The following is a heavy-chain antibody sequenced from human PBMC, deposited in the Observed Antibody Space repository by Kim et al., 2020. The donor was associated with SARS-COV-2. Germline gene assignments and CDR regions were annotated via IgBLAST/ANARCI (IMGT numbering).Heavy chain of an antibody. D-gene: IGHD2-15*01. CDR1: GFTFSSYA. V-gene: IGHV3-30*04. J-gene: IGHJ5*02. Sequence: GGSLRLSCAASGFTFSSYAMHWVRQAPGKGLEWVAVISYDGSNKYYADSVKGRFTISRDNSKNTLYLQMNSLRAEDTAVYYCARDRGGFIFNWFDPWGQGTLVTVSS. CDR2: ISYDGSNK. CDR3: ARDRGGFIFNWFDP.